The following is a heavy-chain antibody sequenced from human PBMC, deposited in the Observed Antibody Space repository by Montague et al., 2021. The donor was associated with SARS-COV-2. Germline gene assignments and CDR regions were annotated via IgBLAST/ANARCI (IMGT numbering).Heavy chain of an antibody. CDR2: IYHNGST. D-gene: IGHD4-23*01. CDR3: ARGGGNSADYYDYTMDV. Sequence: SQTLSLTCTVSGGSISSYYWTWIRQPPGKGLESIGYIYHNGSTKYNPSLKSRVTISVETSKNQFSLKLSSVSVADTAVYYCARGGGNSADYYDYTMDVWGQGTTVTVSS. J-gene: IGHJ6*02. V-gene: IGHV4-59*01. CDR1: GGSISSYY.